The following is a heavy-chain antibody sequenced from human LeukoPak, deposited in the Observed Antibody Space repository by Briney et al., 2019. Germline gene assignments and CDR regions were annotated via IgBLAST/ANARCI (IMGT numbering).Heavy chain of an antibody. D-gene: IGHD1-7*01. J-gene: IGHJ4*02. Sequence: GGSLRLSCAASGFTFSNYYMSWIRQAPGKGLEWVSYISSSGITMYYADSVKGRFTISRDNAKSSLYLQMNSLRAEDTAVYYCARANNWNYPYYFDYWGQGTLVTVSS. CDR3: ARANNWNYPYYFDY. CDR1: GFTFSNYY. CDR2: ISSSGITM. V-gene: IGHV3-11*01.